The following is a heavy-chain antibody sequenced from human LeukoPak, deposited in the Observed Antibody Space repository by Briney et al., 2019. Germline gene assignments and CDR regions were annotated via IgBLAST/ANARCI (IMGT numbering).Heavy chain of an antibody. Sequence: GGSLRLSCAASGFTFSSYAMHWVRQAPGKGLEWVAVISYDGSNKYYADSVKGRFTISRDNAKNSLYLQMNSLRAEDTAVYYCARDGGAFGGAAYYYYYMDVWGKGTTVTVSS. CDR1: GFTFSSYA. D-gene: IGHD1-26*01. J-gene: IGHJ6*03. CDR3: ARDGGAFGGAAYYYYYMDV. CDR2: ISYDGSNK. V-gene: IGHV3-30-3*01.